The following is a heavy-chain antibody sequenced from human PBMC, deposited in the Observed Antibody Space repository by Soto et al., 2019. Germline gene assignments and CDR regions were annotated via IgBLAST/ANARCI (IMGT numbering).Heavy chain of an antibody. CDR2: IYPGDSVT. Sequence: LGESLKISCKGSGYSFTSYWIGWVRQMPGKGLEWMGIIYPGDSVTRYIPSFQGQVTISADRSIRTAYLQWHSLKASDTAMYYFTRLHSGSGWTPNYYYGMGVWGQGTTVTVSS. D-gene: IGHD6-19*01. CDR1: GYSFTSYW. V-gene: IGHV5-51*01. CDR3: TRLHSGSGWTPNYYYGMGV. J-gene: IGHJ6*02.